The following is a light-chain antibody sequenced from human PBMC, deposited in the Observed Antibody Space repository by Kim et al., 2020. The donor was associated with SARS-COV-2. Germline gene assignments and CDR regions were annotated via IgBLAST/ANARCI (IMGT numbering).Light chain of an antibody. J-gene: IGKJ4*01. CDR3: QQYNDWPLT. CDR1: HSVSSY. Sequence: VSPGERATLSCRASHSVSSYLAWYHQKPGQAPRLLIYGASTRATGIPARFSGSGSGTEFTLTISSLQSEDFAVYYCQQYNDWPLTFGGGTKVDIK. CDR2: GAS. V-gene: IGKV3-15*01.